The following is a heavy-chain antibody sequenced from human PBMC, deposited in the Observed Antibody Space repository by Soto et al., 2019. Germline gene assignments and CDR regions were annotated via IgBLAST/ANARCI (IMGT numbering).Heavy chain of an antibody. CDR2: INHRGRI. CDR1: GASLSGYY. D-gene: IGHD3-9*01. J-gene: IGHJ4*02. Sequence: QVQLQQWGAGLLKPSETLSLTCAVSGASLSGYYWSWIRQPPGKGLEWIGEINHRGRINYNPSLKSRVTISLDTSKNQFSLKLSSVTAADTALFYCARASYDTLTGYYPFWGQGTLVTVSS. CDR3: ARASYDTLTGYYPF. V-gene: IGHV4-34*01.